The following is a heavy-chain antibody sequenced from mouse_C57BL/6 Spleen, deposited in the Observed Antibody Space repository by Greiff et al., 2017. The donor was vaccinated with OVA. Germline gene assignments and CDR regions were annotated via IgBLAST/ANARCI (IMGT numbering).Heavy chain of an antibody. CDR2: ISDGGSYT. Sequence: EVQLVESGGGLVKPGGSLKLSCAASGFTFSSYAMSWVRQTPEKRLEWVATISDGGSYTYYPDNVKGRFTISRDNAKNNLYLQMSHLKSEDTAMYYCARDRVTGTRYFDYWGQGTTLTVSS. CDR3: ARDRVTGTRYFDY. CDR1: GFTFSSYA. V-gene: IGHV5-4*01. D-gene: IGHD4-1*01. J-gene: IGHJ2*01.